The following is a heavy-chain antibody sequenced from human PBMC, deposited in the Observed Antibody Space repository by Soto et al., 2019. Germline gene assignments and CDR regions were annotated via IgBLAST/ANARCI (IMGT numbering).Heavy chain of an antibody. Sequence: PSETLSLTCAVYGGSFSGYYWSWIRQPPGKGLEWIGEINHSGSTNYNPSLKSRVTISVDTSKNQFSLKLSSVTAADTAVYYCARVRRGYSYGGNRINWFDPWGQGTLVTVSS. CDR1: GGSFSGYY. J-gene: IGHJ5*02. D-gene: IGHD5-18*01. CDR2: INHSGST. CDR3: ARVRRGYSYGGNRINWFDP. V-gene: IGHV4-34*01.